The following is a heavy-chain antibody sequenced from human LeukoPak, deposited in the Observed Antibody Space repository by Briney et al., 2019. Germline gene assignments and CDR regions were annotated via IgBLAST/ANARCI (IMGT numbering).Heavy chain of an antibody. V-gene: IGHV3-43*02. CDR1: GFSFGANS. J-gene: IGHJ4*02. D-gene: IGHD2-15*01. Sequence: GGSLRLSCAASGFSFGANSMHWARQVPGKGLEWVSLINGDGNTYYAASVNGRFTVSRDNSKNSLNLQMSSLRPEDTALYYCAKDIGGGLLEYWGQGTLVTVSS. CDR2: INGDGNT. CDR3: AKDIGGGLLEY.